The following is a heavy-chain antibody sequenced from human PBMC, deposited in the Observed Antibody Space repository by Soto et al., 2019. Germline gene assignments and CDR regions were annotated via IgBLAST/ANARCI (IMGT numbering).Heavy chain of an antibody. V-gene: IGHV1-46*01. CDR2: INPTGSMT. Sequence: ASVKVSCKASGYSFITSYHMHWVRQAPGQGLEWMGIINPTGSMTRYSQKFQGRLTMTRDTSTATDYMELSNLTSEDTAVYFCARDTGYDHDAFDIWGQGKRVTVSS. D-gene: IGHD5-12*01. CDR3: ARDTGYDHDAFDI. CDR1: GYSFITSYH. J-gene: IGHJ3*02.